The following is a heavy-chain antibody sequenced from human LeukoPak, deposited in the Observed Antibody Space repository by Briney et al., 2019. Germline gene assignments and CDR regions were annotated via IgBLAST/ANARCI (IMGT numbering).Heavy chain of an antibody. J-gene: IGHJ5*02. D-gene: IGHD3-22*01. CDR2: ISNDGGGT. V-gene: IGHV3-23*01. Sequence: GGSLRLFCAASGFRFNNYGLIWVRQAPGKGLKWVSAISNDGGGTNYADFVRGRFTISRDNSKNTLFLQMNSLRAEDTALYYCAKGSSGYFADLWGQGTLVTVSS. CDR1: GFRFNNYG. CDR3: AKGSSGYFADL.